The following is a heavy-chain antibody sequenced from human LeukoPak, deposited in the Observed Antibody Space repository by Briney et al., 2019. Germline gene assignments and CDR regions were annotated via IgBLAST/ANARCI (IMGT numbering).Heavy chain of an antibody. Sequence: GGSLRLSCAASGFTFTTYALTWVRQAPGKGLEWVSAISGSGGSTYYADSVKGRFTISRDNSKNTLYLQMNSLRAEDTAVYYCAKGLGVVPAAYDYWGQGTLVTVSS. J-gene: IGHJ4*02. CDR2: ISGSGGST. CDR3: AKGLGVVPAAYDY. V-gene: IGHV3-23*01. D-gene: IGHD2-2*01. CDR1: GFTFTTYA.